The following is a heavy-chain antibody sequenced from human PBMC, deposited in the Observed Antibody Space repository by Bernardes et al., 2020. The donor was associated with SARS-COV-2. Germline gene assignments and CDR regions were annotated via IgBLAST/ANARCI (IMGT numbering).Heavy chain of an antibody. Sequence: GGSLRLSCAASGFTFDDYAMHWVRQAPGKGLEWVSGISWNSGSIGYADSVKGRFTISRDNAKNSLYLQMNSLRAEDTALYYCAKEDTAMDSFDYWGQGTLVTVSS. CDR3: AKEDTAMDSFDY. V-gene: IGHV3-9*01. D-gene: IGHD5-18*01. CDR1: GFTFDDYA. J-gene: IGHJ4*02. CDR2: ISWNSGSI.